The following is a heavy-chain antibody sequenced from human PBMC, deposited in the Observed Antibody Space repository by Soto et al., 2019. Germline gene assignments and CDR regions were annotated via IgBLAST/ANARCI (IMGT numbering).Heavy chain of an antibody. CDR1: GFIFTGHW. V-gene: IGHV3-74*03. J-gene: IGHJ4*02. D-gene: IGHD1-26*01. CDR2: INGDGSIT. CDR3: ARVLRGRGSSTFDL. Sequence: HPGGSLRLSCAASGFIFTGHWMHWVRQVPGKGLLWVSRINGDGSITTYADSVGGRFTISRDDAKNTLDLQMNNLSPEDTGLYYCARVLRGRGSSTFDLWGQGTLVTVSS.